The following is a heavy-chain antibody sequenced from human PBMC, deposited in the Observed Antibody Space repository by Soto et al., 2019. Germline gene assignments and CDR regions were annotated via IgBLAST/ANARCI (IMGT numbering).Heavy chain of an antibody. Sequence: GESLRLSCTVSGFTFGSHAMSWVRQAPGKGLECVSGISGSGGTTFYADSVKGRFTIPRDNSKKTLYLQMNSLRAEDTAVYYCAKTPYDFWSSGQYLFDHWGQGTLVTVSS. V-gene: IGHV3-23*01. CDR1: GFTFGSHA. J-gene: IGHJ4*02. CDR2: ISGSGGTT. D-gene: IGHD3-3*01. CDR3: AKTPYDFWSSGQYLFDH.